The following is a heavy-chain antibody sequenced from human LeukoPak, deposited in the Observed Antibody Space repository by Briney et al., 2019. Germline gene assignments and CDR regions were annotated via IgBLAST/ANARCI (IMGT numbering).Heavy chain of an antibody. V-gene: IGHV3-74*01. Sequence: GGSLRLSCAASGFTFSSYWMHWVRQAPGKGLVWVSRINSDGSSTSYADSVKGRFTISRDNAKNTLYLQMNSLRAEDTAVYYCAQSTLYYDFWSGYSNFDYWGQGTLVTVSP. CDR2: INSDGSST. D-gene: IGHD3-3*01. CDR3: AQSTLYYDFWSGYSNFDY. CDR1: GFTFSSYW. J-gene: IGHJ4*02.